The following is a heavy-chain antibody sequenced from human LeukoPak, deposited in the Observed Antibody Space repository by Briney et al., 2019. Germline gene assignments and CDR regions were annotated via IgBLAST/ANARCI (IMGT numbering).Heavy chain of an antibody. CDR2: ISAYNGNT. Sequence: ASVKVSCKAYGYTFTSYGISWVRQAPGQGLEWMGWISAYNGNTNYAQKLQGRVTMTTDTSTSTAYMELSRLRSDDTAVYYCASRGDRDSHLLYWGQGTLVTVSS. J-gene: IGHJ4*02. V-gene: IGHV1-18*01. CDR1: GYTFTSYG. CDR3: ASRGDRDSHLLY. D-gene: IGHD5-24*01.